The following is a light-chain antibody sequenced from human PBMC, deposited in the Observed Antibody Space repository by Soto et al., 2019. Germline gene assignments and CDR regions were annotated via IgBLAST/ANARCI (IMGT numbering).Light chain of an antibody. J-gene: IGLJ2*01. V-gene: IGLV2-14*01. Sequence: QSVLTQPASVSGSPGQSITISCTGTSSDVGGYNYVSWFQQHPGKAPKLMIYDVSNRPSGVSNRFSGSKSGNTASLTISGLQAEDEADYSGSSYTSSSIVFGGGTKLTVL. CDR1: SSDVGGYNY. CDR3: SSYTSSSIV. CDR2: DVS.